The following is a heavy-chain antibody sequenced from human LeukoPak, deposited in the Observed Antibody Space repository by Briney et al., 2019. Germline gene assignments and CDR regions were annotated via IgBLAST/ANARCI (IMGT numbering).Heavy chain of an antibody. CDR2: IYYSGST. CDR3: ARVYSDSSGYHPLDY. Sequence: SEILSLTCTVSGGSISSHYWSWIRQPPGKGLEWIGYIYYSGSTNYNPSLKSRVTISVDTSKNQFSLKLSSVTAADTAVYYCARVYSDSSGYHPLDYWGQGTLVTVSS. V-gene: IGHV4-59*11. J-gene: IGHJ4*02. D-gene: IGHD3-22*01. CDR1: GGSISSHY.